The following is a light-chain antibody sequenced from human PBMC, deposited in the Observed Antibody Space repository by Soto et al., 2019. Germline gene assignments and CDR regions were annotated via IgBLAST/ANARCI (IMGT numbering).Light chain of an antibody. Sequence: EIVLTQSPATLSLSPGERATLSCRASQSVSSYLAWYQQKPGQAPRPLIYGASSRATGIPDRFSGSGSGTDFTLTISRLEPEDFAVYYCHYHDSSPEFACGPGTKVDIK. CDR1: QSVSSY. CDR2: GAS. V-gene: IGKV3-20*01. CDR3: HYHDSSPEFA. J-gene: IGKJ3*01.